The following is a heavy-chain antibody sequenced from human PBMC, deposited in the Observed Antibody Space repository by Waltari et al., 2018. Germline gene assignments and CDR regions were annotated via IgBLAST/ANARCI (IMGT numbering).Heavy chain of an antibody. CDR3: ARYYDSSGYYFDY. CDR1: GYTFTGYY. V-gene: IGHV1-2*02. D-gene: IGHD3-22*01. CDR2: INPNSGGT. Sequence: QVQLVESGGGVVQPGASVKVSCKASGYTFTGYYMHWVRQAPGQGLEWMGWINPNSGGTNYAQKFQGRVTMTRDTSISTAYMELSRLRSDDTAVYYCARYYDSSGYYFDYWGQGTLVTVSS. J-gene: IGHJ4*02.